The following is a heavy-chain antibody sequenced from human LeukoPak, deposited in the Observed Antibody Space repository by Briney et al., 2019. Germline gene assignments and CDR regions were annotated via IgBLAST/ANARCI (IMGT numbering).Heavy chain of an antibody. J-gene: IGHJ4*02. CDR2: TNSDGSST. D-gene: IGHD6-19*01. V-gene: IGHV3-74*01. CDR3: TRTGDTSGYTYYYDY. Sequence: GGSLRLSCAASGFIFTNHWMHWVRQAPGKGLVWVSRTNSDGSSTSYADSVEGRFTISRDNAKNALYLQMNSLRVEDSAVYYCTRTGDTSGYTYYYDYWGQGTLVTVSS. CDR1: GFIFTNHW.